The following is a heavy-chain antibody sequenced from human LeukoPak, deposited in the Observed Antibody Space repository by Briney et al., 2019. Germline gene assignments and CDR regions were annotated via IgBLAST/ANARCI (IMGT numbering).Heavy chain of an antibody. CDR1: GLTFDDYA. CDR2: ISWNSGSI. Sequence: GGSLRLSCAASGLTFDDYAMHWVRQAPGKGREWVSGISWNSGSIGYADSVKGRFTISRDNAKNSLYLQMNSLRAEDTALYYCAKDRMESGYYNGFDYWGQGTLVTVSS. J-gene: IGHJ4*02. V-gene: IGHV3-9*01. D-gene: IGHD3-22*01. CDR3: AKDRMESGYYNGFDY.